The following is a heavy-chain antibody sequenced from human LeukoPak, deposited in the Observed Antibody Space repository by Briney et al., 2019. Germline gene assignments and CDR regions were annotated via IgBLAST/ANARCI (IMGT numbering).Heavy chain of an antibody. CDR1: GGSISSSSYY. Sequence: SETLSLTCTVSGGSISSSSYYWGWIRQPPGKGLEWIGYIYHSGSTYYNPSLKSRVTISVDRSKNQFSLKLSSVTAADTAVYYCARATYYDIYALDYWGQGTLVTVSS. V-gene: IGHV4-39*07. D-gene: IGHD3-9*01. CDR3: ARATYYDIYALDY. J-gene: IGHJ4*02. CDR2: IYHSGST.